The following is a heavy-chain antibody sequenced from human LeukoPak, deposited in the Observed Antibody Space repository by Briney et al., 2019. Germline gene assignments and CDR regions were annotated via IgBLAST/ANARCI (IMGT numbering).Heavy chain of an antibody. CDR3: ARGEPHYYYDSSGYYYP. V-gene: IGHV3-7*01. D-gene: IGHD3-22*01. CDR1: GFTFSSYW. J-gene: IGHJ5*02. CDR2: IKQDGSEK. Sequence: PGGSLRLSCAASGFTFSSYWMSWVRQAPGKGLEWVANIKQDGSEKYYVDSVKGRFTISRDNAKNSLYLQMNSLRAEDTAVYYCARGEPHYYYDSSGYYYPWGQGTLVTVSS.